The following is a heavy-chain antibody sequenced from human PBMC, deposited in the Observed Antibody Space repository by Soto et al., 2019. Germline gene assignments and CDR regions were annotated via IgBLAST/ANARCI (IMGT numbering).Heavy chain of an antibody. D-gene: IGHD3-10*01. CDR1: GGSISSGGYY. V-gene: IGHV4-31*03. CDR2: IYYSGST. J-gene: IGHJ5*02. Sequence: SETLSLTCTVSGGSISSGGYYWSWIRQHPGKSLEWIGYIYYSGSTYYNPSLKSRVTISVDTSKNQFSLKLSSVTAADTAVYYCARAPTQLLWFGELFGWFDPWGQGTLVTVSS. CDR3: ARAPTQLLWFGELFGWFDP.